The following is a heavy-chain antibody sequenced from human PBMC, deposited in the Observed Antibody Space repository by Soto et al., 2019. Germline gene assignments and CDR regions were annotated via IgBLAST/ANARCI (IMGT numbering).Heavy chain of an antibody. CDR1: GGSVSSGSYY. CDR2: IYYSGST. CDR3: ARGIGGSTRPHWFDP. V-gene: IGHV4-61*01. D-gene: IGHD2-2*01. Sequence: SETLSLTCTVSGGSVSSGSYYWGWIRQPPGKGLEWIGYIYYSGSTNYSPSLKSRVTISVDTSKNQFSLKLSSVTAADTAVYYCARGIGGSTRPHWFDPWGQGTLVTVSS. J-gene: IGHJ5*02.